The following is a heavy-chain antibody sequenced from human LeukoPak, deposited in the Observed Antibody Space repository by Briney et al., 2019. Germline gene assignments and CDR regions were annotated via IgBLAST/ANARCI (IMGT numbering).Heavy chain of an antibody. CDR3: ARETNHYDFWSGHRGDFDY. J-gene: IGHJ4*02. CDR1: GYTFTSYG. D-gene: IGHD3-3*01. V-gene: IGHV1-18*01. CDR2: ISAYNGNT. Sequence: ASVKVSCKASGYTFTSYGISWVRQAPGQGLEWMGSISAYNGNTNYAQKLQGRVTMTTDTSTSTAYMELRSLRSDDTAVYYCARETNHYDFWSGHRGDFDYWGQGTLVTVSS.